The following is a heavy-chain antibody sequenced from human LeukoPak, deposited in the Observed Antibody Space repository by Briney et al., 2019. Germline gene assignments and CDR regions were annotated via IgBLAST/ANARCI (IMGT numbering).Heavy chain of an antibody. V-gene: IGHV4-31*03. J-gene: IGHJ3*02. D-gene: IGHD3-22*01. Sequence: SETLSLTCSVSGDSISRRFYHWTWIRQHPGKGLEWIGYIYYSGSTYYNPSLKSRVTISVDTSKNQFSLKLSSVTAADTAVYYCASRPYYYDSSGYGAFDIWGQGTMVTVSS. CDR1: GDSISRRFYH. CDR3: ASRPYYYDSSGYGAFDI. CDR2: IYYSGST.